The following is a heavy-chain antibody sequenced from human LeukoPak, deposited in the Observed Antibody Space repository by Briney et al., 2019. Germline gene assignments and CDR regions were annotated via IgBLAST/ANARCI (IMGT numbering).Heavy chain of an antibody. CDR2: IKQDGSEK. CDR3: ATYYGYPDYYYYYMDV. J-gene: IGHJ6*03. CDR1: GFTFSSYW. V-gene: IGHV3-7*01. Sequence: HTGGSLRLSCAASGFTFSSYWMSWVRQAPGKGLEWVANIKQDGSEKYYVDSVKGRFTISRDNAKNSLYLQMNSLRAEDTAVYYCATYYGYPDYYYYYMDVWGKGTTVTVSS. D-gene: IGHD3-10*01.